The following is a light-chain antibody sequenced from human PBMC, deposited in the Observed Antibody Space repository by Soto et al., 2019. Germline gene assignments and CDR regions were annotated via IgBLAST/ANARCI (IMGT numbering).Light chain of an antibody. CDR2: DVS. CDR1: SSDVGSYNR. Sequence: QSALTQPPSVSGSPGQSVAISCTGTSSDVGSYNRVSWYQQPPGTAPRLMIYDVSNRPSGVPDRFSGSKSGSTASLTISGLQAEDEADYYCSSFTCSSTYVFGTGTKLTVL. CDR3: SSFTCSSTYV. J-gene: IGLJ1*01. V-gene: IGLV2-18*02.